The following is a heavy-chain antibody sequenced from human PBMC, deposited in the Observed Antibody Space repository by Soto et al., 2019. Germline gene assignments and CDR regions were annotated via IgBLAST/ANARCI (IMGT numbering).Heavy chain of an antibody. Sequence: QVQLVESGGGLVKPGGSLRLSCAASGFTFSDYYMSWVRQAPGKGLEWVSYISRGGSSIYYADSVRGRFTISRDDAKNSLYLQMNSLRAEDTAVYYCARDYYDSSNYYIYYFDYWGQGTLATVSS. D-gene: IGHD3-22*01. V-gene: IGHV3-11*01. CDR1: GFTFSDYY. CDR2: ISRGGSSI. CDR3: ARDYYDSSNYYIYYFDY. J-gene: IGHJ4*02.